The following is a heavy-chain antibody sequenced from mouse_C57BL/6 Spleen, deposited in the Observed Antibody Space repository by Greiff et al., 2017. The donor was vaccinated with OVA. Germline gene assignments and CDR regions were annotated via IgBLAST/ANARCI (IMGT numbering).Heavy chain of an antibody. CDR1: GYTFTSYW. Sequence: VQLQQSGTVLARPGASVKMSCKTSGYTFTSYWMHWVKQRPGQGLEWIGAIYPGNSDTSYNQKFKGKAKLTAVTSASTAYMELSSLTNEDSAVYYCTRSGTTVVVFDYWGQGTTLTVSS. V-gene: IGHV1-5*01. CDR2: IYPGNSDT. D-gene: IGHD1-1*01. J-gene: IGHJ2*01. CDR3: TRSGTTVVVFDY.